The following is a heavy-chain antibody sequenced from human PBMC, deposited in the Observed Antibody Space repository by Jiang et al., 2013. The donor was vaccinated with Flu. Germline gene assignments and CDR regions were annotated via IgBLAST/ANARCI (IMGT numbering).Heavy chain of an antibody. CDR3: ARDLGVAVYGMDV. J-gene: IGHJ6*02. CDR2: INPNSGGT. CDR1: TFTGYY. V-gene: IGHV1-2*02. Sequence: TFTGYYMHWVRQAPGQGLEWMGWINPNSGGTNYAQKFQGRVTMTRDTSISTAYMELSRLRSDDTAVYYCARDLGVAVYGMDVWGQGTTVTVSS. D-gene: IGHD6-19*01.